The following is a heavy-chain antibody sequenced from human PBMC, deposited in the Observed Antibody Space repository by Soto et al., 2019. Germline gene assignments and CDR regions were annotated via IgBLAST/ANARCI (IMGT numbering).Heavy chain of an antibody. J-gene: IGHJ4*02. CDR1: GGSISSYY. V-gene: IGHV4-59*01. D-gene: IGHD5-12*01. CDR3: ARDRSGYDPANPFFDY. CDR2: IYYSGST. Sequence: PSETLSLTCTVSGGSISSYYWSWIRQLPGKGLEWIGYIYYSGSTNYNPSLKSRVTISVDTSKNQFSLKLSSVTAADTAVYYCARDRSGYDPANPFFDYWGQGTLVTVSS.